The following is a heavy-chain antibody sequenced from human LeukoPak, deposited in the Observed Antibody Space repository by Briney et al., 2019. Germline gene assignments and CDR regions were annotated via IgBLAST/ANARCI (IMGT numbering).Heavy chain of an antibody. Sequence: SGTLSLTCAVSGGSISSSNWWSWVRQPPGKGLEWIGEIYHSGSTYYNPSLKSRVTISVDTSKNQFSLKLSSVTAADTAVYYCARGGRWLQSYFDYWGQGTLVTVSS. CDR1: GGSISSSNW. CDR3: ARGGRWLQSYFDY. CDR2: IYHSGST. J-gene: IGHJ4*02. V-gene: IGHV4-4*02. D-gene: IGHD5-24*01.